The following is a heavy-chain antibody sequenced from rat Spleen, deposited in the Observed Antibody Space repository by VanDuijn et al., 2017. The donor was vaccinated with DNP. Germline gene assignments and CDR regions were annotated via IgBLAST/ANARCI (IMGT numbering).Heavy chain of an antibody. CDR3: AKLANWEDYFDY. CDR2: IKTDGGIT. Sequence: EVQLAETGGGLVQPGRSLKLSCVASGFTFSNYWMYWIRQTPGKGLEWVASIKTDGGITYYRDSVKGRFTISRDNAENTVYLQMNSLKSEDTATYYCAKLANWEDYFDYWGQGVMVTVS. V-gene: IGHV5-58*01. D-gene: IGHD5-1*01. CDR1: GFTFSNYW. J-gene: IGHJ2*01.